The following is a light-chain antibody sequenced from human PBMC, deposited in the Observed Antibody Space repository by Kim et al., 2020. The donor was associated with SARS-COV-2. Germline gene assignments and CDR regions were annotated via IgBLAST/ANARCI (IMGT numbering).Light chain of an antibody. Sequence: KTVPISWTRSSGSVASNYVQWYQQHPGSAPTTVIYEDNQRPSGVPDRFSGSIDSSSNSAALTISGLKTEDEADYYCQSYDSSNHRVFGGGTQLTVL. J-gene: IGLJ3*02. V-gene: IGLV6-57*03. CDR1: SGSVASNY. CDR2: EDN. CDR3: QSYDSSNHRV.